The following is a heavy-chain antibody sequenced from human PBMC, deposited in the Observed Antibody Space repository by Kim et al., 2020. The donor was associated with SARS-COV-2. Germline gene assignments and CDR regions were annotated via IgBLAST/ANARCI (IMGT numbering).Heavy chain of an antibody. CDR2: INHSGST. D-gene: IGHD6-13*01. CDR3: ARGILNGIAAARPDFDY. J-gene: IGHJ4*02. Sequence: SETLSLTCAVYGGSFSGYYWSWIRQPPGKGLEWIGEINHSGSTNYNPSLKSGVTISVDTSKNQFSLKLSSVTAADTAVYYCARGILNGIAAARPDFDYWGQGTLVTVSS. V-gene: IGHV4-34*01. CDR1: GGSFSGYY.